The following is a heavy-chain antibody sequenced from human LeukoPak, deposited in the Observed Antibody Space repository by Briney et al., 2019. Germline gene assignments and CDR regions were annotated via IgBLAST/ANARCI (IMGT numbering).Heavy chain of an antibody. CDR1: GGSISSSNW. CDR3: ARVEERYSSGWSNCFDP. Sequence: SGTLSLTCAVSGGSISSSNWWSWVRQPPGKGLEWIGEIYHSGSTNYNPSLKSRVTISVDKSKNQFSLKLSSVTAAATAVYYCARVEERYSSGWSNCFDPWGQGTLVTVSS. J-gene: IGHJ5*02. CDR2: IYHSGST. V-gene: IGHV4-4*02. D-gene: IGHD6-19*01.